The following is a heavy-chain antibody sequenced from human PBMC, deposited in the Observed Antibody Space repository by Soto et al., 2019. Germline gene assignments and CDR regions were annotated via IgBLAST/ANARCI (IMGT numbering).Heavy chain of an antibody. D-gene: IGHD2-15*01. V-gene: IGHV1-69*02. CDR3: ARARVVDDAFDI. Sequence: SVKVSCKASGGTFSSYTISWVRQAPGQGLEWMGRIIPILGIANYAQKFQGRVTITADKSTSTAYMELSSLRSEDTAVYYCARARVVDDAFDIWGQGTMVTVSS. CDR1: GGTFSSYT. J-gene: IGHJ3*02. CDR2: IIPILGIA.